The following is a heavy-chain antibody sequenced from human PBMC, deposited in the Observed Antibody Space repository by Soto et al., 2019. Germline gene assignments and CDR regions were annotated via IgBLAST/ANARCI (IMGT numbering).Heavy chain of an antibody. D-gene: IGHD6-6*01. CDR1: GFTLSSYS. J-gene: IGHJ5*02. V-gene: IGHV3-21*01. CDR2: ISSSSSSYI. Sequence: MRLSCASSGFTLSSYSMNWVRQSPVKGLEWVSSISSSSSSYIYYADSVKGRFTISRDNAKNSLYLQMNSLRAEDTAVYYCASKKSSIAATGGLDPWGKGTLVTASA. CDR3: ASKKSSIAATGGLDP.